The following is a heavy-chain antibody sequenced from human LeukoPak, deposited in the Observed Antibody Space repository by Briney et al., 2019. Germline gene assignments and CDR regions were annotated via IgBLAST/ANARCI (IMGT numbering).Heavy chain of an antibody. CDR2: ISAYNGNT. CDR1: GYTFTNYG. V-gene: IGHV1-18*01. Sequence: ASVKVSCKATGYTFTNYGISWVRQAPGQGLEWMGWISAYNGNTNYAQKLQGRVTMTTDTSTSIVYMELRSLRSDDTAIYYCARRYGSGSQYNWFDPWGQGTLVTVSS. CDR3: ARRYGSGSQYNWFDP. D-gene: IGHD3-10*01. J-gene: IGHJ5*02.